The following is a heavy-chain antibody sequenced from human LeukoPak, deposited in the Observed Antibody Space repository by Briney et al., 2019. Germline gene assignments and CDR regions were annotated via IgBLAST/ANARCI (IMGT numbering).Heavy chain of an antibody. CDR1: GGSTSSYY. Sequence: SETLSLTCTVSGGSTSSYYWSWIRQPPGKGLEWIGYIYYNRSANTNPSPKSRVTISVDTSKNQFSLKLSSVTAADTAVYYCARDPTYYYDSSGYSVASRGMDVWGQGTTVTVSS. J-gene: IGHJ6*02. D-gene: IGHD3-22*01. CDR3: ARDPTYYYDSSGYSVASRGMDV. CDR2: IYYNRSA. V-gene: IGHV4-59*01.